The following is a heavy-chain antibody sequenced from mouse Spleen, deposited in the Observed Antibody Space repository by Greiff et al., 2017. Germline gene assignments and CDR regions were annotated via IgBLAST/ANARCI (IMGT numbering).Heavy chain of an antibody. D-gene: IGHD2-5*01. V-gene: IGHV5-9*04. Sequence: EVQLVESGGGLVKPGGSLKLSCAASGFTFSSYTMSWVRQTPAKRLEWVATISSGGGNTYYPDSVKGRFTISRDNARNTLYLQMSSLRSEDTAMYYCARREDYSNPFDYWGQGTTLTVSS. CDR2: ISSGGGNT. J-gene: IGHJ2*01. CDR1: GFTFSSYT. CDR3: ARREDYSNPFDY.